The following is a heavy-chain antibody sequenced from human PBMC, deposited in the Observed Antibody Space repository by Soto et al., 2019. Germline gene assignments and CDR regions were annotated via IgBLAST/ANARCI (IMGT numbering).Heavy chain of an antibody. CDR1: GGSIISSSYY. CDR2: IYYSGST. V-gene: IGHV4-39*01. CDR3: ARQPYYGSGSQPP. J-gene: IGHJ5*02. Sequence: SETLSLTCTVSGGSIISSSYYWGWIRQPPGKGLEWIGSIYYSGSTYYNPSLKSRVTISVDTSKNQFSLKLSSVTAADTAVYYCARQPYYGSGSQPPWGQGTLVTVSS. D-gene: IGHD3-10*01.